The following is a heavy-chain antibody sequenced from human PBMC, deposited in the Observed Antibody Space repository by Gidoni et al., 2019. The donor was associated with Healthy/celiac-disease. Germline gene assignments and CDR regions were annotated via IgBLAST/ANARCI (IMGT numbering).Heavy chain of an antibody. J-gene: IGHJ4*02. D-gene: IGHD1-26*01. CDR1: SNAW. Sequence: SNAWMSWVRQAPGKGLEWVGRINSKTDGGTTDYAAPVKGRFTISRDDSKNTLYLQRNSLKTEDTAVYYCTTIISSIGDYWGQGSLVTVSS. CDR2: INSKTDGGTT. V-gene: IGHV3-15*01. CDR3: TTIISSIGDY.